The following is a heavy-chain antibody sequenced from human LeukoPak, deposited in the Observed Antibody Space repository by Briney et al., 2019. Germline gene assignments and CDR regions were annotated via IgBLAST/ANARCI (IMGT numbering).Heavy chain of an antibody. D-gene: IGHD6-19*01. CDR2: IHQYGGEK. J-gene: IGHJ4*02. CDR3: APDVAGTWRGPIDY. V-gene: IGHV3-7*01. CDR1: GFTFRSHW. Sequence: PGGSLRLSCEGSGFTFRSHWMSWVRQAPGKGLEWVANIHQYGGEKYYVDSVRGRFSISRDNAKNSLYLEMNSLRAEDTAVYYCAPDVAGTWRGPIDYWGQGTLVTVSS.